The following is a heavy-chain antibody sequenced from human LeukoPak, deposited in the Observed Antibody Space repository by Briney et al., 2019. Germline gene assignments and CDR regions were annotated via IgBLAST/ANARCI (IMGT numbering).Heavy chain of an antibody. CDR3: AKDEATSGGGLAS. J-gene: IGHJ4*02. Sequence: PGGSLRLSCAASGFTVSGTHMSWVRQAPGKGLEWVSAMYTGGTTYYADSVKGRFTISRDNSRNTLFLHMNSLRADGTAVYYCAKDEATSGGGLASWGQGTLVTVSS. CDR1: GFTVSGTH. CDR2: MYTGGTT. D-gene: IGHD3-16*01. V-gene: IGHV3-53*01.